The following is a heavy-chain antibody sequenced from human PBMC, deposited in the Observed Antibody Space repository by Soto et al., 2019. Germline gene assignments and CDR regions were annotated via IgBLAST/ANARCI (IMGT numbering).Heavy chain of an antibody. CDR3: AGGGVRGVITRTRDYYGMDV. V-gene: IGHV5-51*01. CDR2: IYPGDSDT. D-gene: IGHD3-10*01. J-gene: IGHJ6*02. Sequence: GESLKISCKGSGYSFTNYWIGWVRQLPGKGLEWMGIIYPGDSDTRYSPSFQGQLTISADKSISTAYLQWSSLEASDTAMYYCAGGGVRGVITRTRDYYGMDVRGQGTTVTVSS. CDR1: GYSFTNYW.